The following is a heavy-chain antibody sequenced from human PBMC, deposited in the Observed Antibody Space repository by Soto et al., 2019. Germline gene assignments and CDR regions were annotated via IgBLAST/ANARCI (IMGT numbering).Heavy chain of an antibody. CDR2: IYGSGRS. Sequence: NASETLSLTCTVSGDSISGYFWSWIRQAPGGGLEWIGNIYGSGRSNYNPSLTSRVSISVDTAKKQFSLRLSSVTAADTAVYYCARLPDSAMALADYHHYYMDVWGKGTTVTVSS. CDR3: ARLPDSAMALADYHHYYMDV. CDR1: GDSISGYF. V-gene: IGHV4-59*08. J-gene: IGHJ6*03.